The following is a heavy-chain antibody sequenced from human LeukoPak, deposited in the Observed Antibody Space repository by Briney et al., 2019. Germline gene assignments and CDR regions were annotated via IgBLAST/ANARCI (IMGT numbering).Heavy chain of an antibody. Sequence: PSETLSLTCAVYGGSFSGYYWSWIRQPPGKGLEWIGEINHSGSTNYNPSLKSRVTISVDTSKTQFSLKLSSVTAEDTAVYYCARRPDYSSSWYSGRQAWFDPWGQGTLVTVSS. V-gene: IGHV4-34*01. CDR2: INHSGST. D-gene: IGHD6-13*01. J-gene: IGHJ5*02. CDR1: GGSFSGYY. CDR3: ARRPDYSSSWYSGRQAWFDP.